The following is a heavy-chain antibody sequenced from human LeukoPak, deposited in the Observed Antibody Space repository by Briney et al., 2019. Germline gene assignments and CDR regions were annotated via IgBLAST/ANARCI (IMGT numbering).Heavy chain of an antibody. V-gene: IGHV1-69*04. CDR1: GGTFSSYA. J-gene: IGHJ3*02. CDR2: IIPILGIA. Sequence: SVKVSCKASGGTFSSYAISWVRQAPGQGIEWMGRIIPILGIANYAQKFQGRVTITADKSTSTAYMELSSLRSEDTAVYYCARGSGYPDAFDIWGQGTMVTVSS. CDR3: ARGSGYPDAFDI. D-gene: IGHD3-3*01.